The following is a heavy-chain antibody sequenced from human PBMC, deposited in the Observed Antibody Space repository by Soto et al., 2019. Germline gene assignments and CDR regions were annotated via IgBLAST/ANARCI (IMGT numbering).Heavy chain of an antibody. CDR3: ATDEIRFSWAYGMDV. V-gene: IGHV3-30-3*01. CDR2: ISYDGSNK. CDR1: GFTFSSYA. J-gene: IGHJ6*02. D-gene: IGHD3-3*01. Sequence: QVQLVESGGGVVQPGRSLRLSCAASGFTFSSYAMHWVRQAPGKGLEWVAVISYDGSNKYYADSVKGRFTISRDNSKNALYLQMNSLRAEDTAVYYCATDEIRFSWAYGMDVWGQGTTVTVSS.